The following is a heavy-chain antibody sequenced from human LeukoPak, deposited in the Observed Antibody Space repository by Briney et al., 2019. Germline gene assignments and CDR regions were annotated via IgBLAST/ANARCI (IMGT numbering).Heavy chain of an antibody. CDR3: ARESLVDTARLDP. D-gene: IGHD5-18*01. J-gene: IGHJ5*02. V-gene: IGHV3-33*01. Sequence: GASLRLCCTACCITFSNYGMYWGREAPGKGLGWGAVIWYDGSNKYYADSVKGRFTISRDNSKNTLYLQMNSLRAEDTAVYYCARESLVDTARLDPWGQGTLVTVSS. CDR1: CITFSNYG. CDR2: IWYDGSNK.